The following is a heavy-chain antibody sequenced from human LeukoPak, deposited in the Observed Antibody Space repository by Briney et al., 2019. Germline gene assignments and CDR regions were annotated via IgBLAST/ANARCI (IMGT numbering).Heavy chain of an antibody. CDR1: GFTFSSYW. Sequence: GGSLRLSCAASGFTFSSYWMSWVRQAPGKGLEWVANIKQDGSEKYYVDSVKGRFTISRDNAKNSLYLQMNSLRAEDTAVYYCARDPATNEDYYDSSGYLWCWGQGTLVTVSS. CDR2: IKQDGSEK. D-gene: IGHD3-22*01. J-gene: IGHJ4*02. CDR3: ARDPATNEDYYDSSGYLWC. V-gene: IGHV3-7*01.